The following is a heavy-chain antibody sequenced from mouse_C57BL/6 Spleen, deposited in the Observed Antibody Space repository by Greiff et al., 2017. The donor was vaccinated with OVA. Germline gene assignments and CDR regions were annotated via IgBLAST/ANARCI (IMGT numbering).Heavy chain of an antibody. J-gene: IGHJ4*01. CDR1: GYTFTSYW. CDR3: ARGGMDRAMDY. V-gene: IGHV1-52*01. CDR2: IDPSDSET. D-gene: IGHD2-10*02. Sequence: QVQLQQPGAELVRPGSSVKLSCKASGYTFTSYWMHWVKQRPIQGLEWIGNIDPSDSETHYNQKFKDKATLTVDKSSSTAYMQLSSLTSEDSAVYYCARGGMDRAMDYWGQGTSVTVSS.